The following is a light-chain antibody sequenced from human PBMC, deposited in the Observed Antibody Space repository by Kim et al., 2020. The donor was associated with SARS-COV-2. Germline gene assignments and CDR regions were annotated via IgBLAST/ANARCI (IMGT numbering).Light chain of an antibody. CDR3: QQYNDWLRLT. Sequence: SPGERATLSCRASQSVSINLAWYQQKPGQAPRLLMYGASTRATGVPARFSGSGSGTEFTLTIASLQSEDSAVYYCQQYNDWLRLTFGGGTKVDIK. CDR1: QSVSIN. CDR2: GAS. J-gene: IGKJ4*01. V-gene: IGKV3-15*01.